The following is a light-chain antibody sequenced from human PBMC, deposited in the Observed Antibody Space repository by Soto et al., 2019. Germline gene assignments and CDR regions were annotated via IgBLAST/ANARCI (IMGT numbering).Light chain of an antibody. CDR3: CSYAGSYTYV. CDR1: SSDVGGYNY. J-gene: IGLJ1*01. V-gene: IGLV2-11*01. Sequence: QSALTQPRSVSGSPGQSVTISCTGTSSDVGGYNYVSWYQQHPGKAPELMIYDVTKRPSGVPDRFSGSKSGNTASLTISGLQAEVEADYYCCSYAGSYTYVFGTGTKVTVL. CDR2: DVT.